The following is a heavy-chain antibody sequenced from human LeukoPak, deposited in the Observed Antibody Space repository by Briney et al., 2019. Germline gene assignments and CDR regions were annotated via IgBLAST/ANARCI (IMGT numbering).Heavy chain of an antibody. CDR2: ISYSGST. V-gene: IGHV4-59*08. J-gene: IGHJ4*02. Sequence: IPSVPLSLPCTVSGGCISSLYCNLLRQLPSKRLALFGYISYSGSTKYNPSLKSRVTISVDMSKSQCSLKLSSVTAADTAVYYCARGNADVAAAGSVFDYWGQGALASVSS. D-gene: IGHD6-13*01. CDR3: ARGNADVAAAGSVFDY. CDR1: GGCISSLY.